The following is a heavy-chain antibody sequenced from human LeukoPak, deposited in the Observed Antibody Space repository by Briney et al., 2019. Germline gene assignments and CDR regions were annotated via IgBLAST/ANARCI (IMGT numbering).Heavy chain of an antibody. CDR2: ITPDGTDT. D-gene: IGHD2-8*01. V-gene: IGHV3-74*03. CDR3: TRSGFSNGYDY. J-gene: IGHJ4*02. Sequence: GGSLRLSCVASGFSFSGHWMHWVRQAPGKGLVAVSRITPDGTDTAYADSVKGRFTLSRDNAKNTLYLEMNSLTAEDTGLYYCTRSGFSNGYDYWGQGTLVTVSS. CDR1: GFSFSGHW.